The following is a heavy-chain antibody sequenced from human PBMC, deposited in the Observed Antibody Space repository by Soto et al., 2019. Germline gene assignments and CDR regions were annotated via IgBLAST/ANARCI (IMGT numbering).Heavy chain of an antibody. CDR2: INSDGSSV. Sequence: EVQLVESGGGSVQPGGSLRLSCAASGFTFNTWMHWVRQAPGKGLVWLSRINSDGSSVTYADSVKGRFIISRDNAKDTLYLQRNSLTAEGTAIYSCTRGARGYGHCDYRGPGDLVTLSS. CDR1: GFTFNTW. J-gene: IGHJ4*02. CDR3: TRGARGYGHCDY. D-gene: IGHD1-1*01. V-gene: IGHV3-74*03.